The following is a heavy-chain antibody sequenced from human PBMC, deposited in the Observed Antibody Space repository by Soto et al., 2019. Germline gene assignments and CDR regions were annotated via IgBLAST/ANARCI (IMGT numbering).Heavy chain of an antibody. CDR1: GFTFSSYG. J-gene: IGHJ4*02. Sequence: QVQLVESGGGVVQPGRSLRLSCAASGFTFSSYGMHWVRQAPGKGLEWVAVISYDGSNKYYADSVKGRFTISRDKSKNTLYLQMNSLRAEDTAVYYCALTEFDYWGQGTLVTVSS. CDR2: ISYDGSNK. CDR3: ALTEFDY. V-gene: IGHV3-30*03.